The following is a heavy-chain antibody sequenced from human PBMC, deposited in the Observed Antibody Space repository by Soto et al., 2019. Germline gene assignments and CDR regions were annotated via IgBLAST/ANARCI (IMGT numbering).Heavy chain of an antibody. Sequence: QVQLVESGGGVVQPGRSLRLSCAASGFTFSSYGMHWVRQALGKGLEWVAVISYDGSNKYYADSVKGRFTISRENSKNTLYLQMNSLRAEDTAVYYCAPWFGAFDYWGQGTLVTVSS. J-gene: IGHJ4*02. V-gene: IGHV3-30*03. CDR2: ISYDGSNK. CDR3: APWFGAFDY. D-gene: IGHD3-10*01. CDR1: GFTFSSYG.